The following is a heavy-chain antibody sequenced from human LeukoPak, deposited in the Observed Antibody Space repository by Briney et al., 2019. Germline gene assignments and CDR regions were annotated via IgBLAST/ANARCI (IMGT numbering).Heavy chain of an antibody. CDR3: ARSWAAAGNWFDP. D-gene: IGHD6-13*01. CDR2: INPNSGGT. J-gene: IGHJ5*02. V-gene: IGHV1-2*02. CDR1: GYTFTGYY. Sequence: ASAKVSCKASGYTFTGYYMHWVRQAPGQGLEWMGWINPNSGGTNYAQKFQGRVTMTRDTSISTAYMELSRLRSDDTAVYYCARSWAAAGNWFDPWGQGTLVTVSP.